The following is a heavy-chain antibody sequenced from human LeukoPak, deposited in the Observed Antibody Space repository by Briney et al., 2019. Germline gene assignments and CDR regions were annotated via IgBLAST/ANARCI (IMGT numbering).Heavy chain of an antibody. CDR3: ARDSSSGYSFDS. V-gene: IGHV3-64*02. CDR2: ILGNGHAS. Sequence: GGSLRLSCVASGFTFSSYPMHWVRQAPDKGLEYLSAILGNGHASFYADSVKGRFTISRDNSKNTLYLQMGNLRADDMAVYYCARDSSSGYSFDSWGQGTLVPVSS. J-gene: IGHJ4*02. CDR1: GFTFSSYP. D-gene: IGHD3-22*01.